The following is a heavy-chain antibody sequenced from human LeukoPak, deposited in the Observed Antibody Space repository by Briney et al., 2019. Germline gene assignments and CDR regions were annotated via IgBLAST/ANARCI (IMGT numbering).Heavy chain of an antibody. CDR3: ARTRGIQLWWWGSDYFDY. CDR1: GFTFSSYA. J-gene: IGHJ4*02. V-gene: IGHV3-23*01. CDR2: ISGSGGST. D-gene: IGHD5-18*01. Sequence: AGGSLRLSCAASGFTFSSYAMSWVRQAPGKGLEWVSAISGSGGSTYYADSVKGRFTISRDNSKNTPYLQMNSLRAEDTAVYYCARTRGIQLWWWGSDYFDYWGQGTLVTVSS.